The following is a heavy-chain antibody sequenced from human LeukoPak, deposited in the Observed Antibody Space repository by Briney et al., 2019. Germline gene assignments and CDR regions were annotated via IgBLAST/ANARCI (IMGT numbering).Heavy chain of an antibody. J-gene: IGHJ4*02. CDR3: ARGDQAPWNDGDGVLY. CDR2: INSSGGST. Sequence: GASVKVSCKASGYTFTSYYMHWVRQAPGHGLEWMGIINSSGGSTSYAQKFQGRVTVTRDTPTSTVYMELSSLRSEDTAVYYCARGDQAPWNDGDGVLYWGQGTLVTVSS. D-gene: IGHD1-1*01. CDR1: GYTFTSYY. V-gene: IGHV1-46*01.